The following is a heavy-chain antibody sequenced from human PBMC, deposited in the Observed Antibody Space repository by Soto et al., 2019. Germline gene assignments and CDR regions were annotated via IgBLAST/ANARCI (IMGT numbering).Heavy chain of an antibody. CDR3: AKVMRSTSSTANFDY. V-gene: IGHV3-23*01. CDR1: GFTFGMFA. D-gene: IGHD3-16*01. Sequence: LRLSCAASGFTFGMFAMNWVRQAPGKGLEWVASITYSGGSTNYADSVRGRFTISRDNSKNTLSLQMTSLRAEDTAVYYCAKVMRSTSSTANFDYWGRGTLVTVSS. J-gene: IGHJ4*02. CDR2: ITYSGGST.